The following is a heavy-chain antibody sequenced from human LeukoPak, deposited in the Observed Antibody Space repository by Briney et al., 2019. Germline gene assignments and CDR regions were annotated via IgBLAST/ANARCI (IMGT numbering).Heavy chain of an antibody. CDR1: GFTFSSYA. Sequence: GRSLRLSCAASGFTFSSYAMHWVRQAPGKGLEWVAVISYDGSNKYYADSVKGRFTISRDNSKNTLYLQMNSLRAEDTAVYYCTREWSRNLYGTFDIWGQGAMVTVSS. CDR2: ISYDGSNK. J-gene: IGHJ3*02. CDR3: TREWSRNLYGTFDI. V-gene: IGHV3-30-3*01. D-gene: IGHD3-16*01.